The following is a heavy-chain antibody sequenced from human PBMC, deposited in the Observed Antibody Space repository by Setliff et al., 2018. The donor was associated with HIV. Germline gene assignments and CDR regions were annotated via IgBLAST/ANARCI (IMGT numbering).Heavy chain of an antibody. Sequence: SETLSLPCAFSGGAFTGYYWTWIRQTPGRGLEWIGEINSSGSTNYNPSLKSRVTISVDTSKNQFSLKVTSVTAADTAVYYCARGGSVHFQNWGQGTLVTVSS. D-gene: IGHD2-15*01. J-gene: IGHJ1*01. CDR3: ARGGSVHFQN. CDR1: GGAFTGYY. V-gene: IGHV4-34*01. CDR2: INSSGST.